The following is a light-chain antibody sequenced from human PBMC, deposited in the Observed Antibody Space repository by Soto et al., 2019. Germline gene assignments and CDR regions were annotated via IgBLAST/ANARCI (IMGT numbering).Light chain of an antibody. CDR1: QTLRGNF. V-gene: IGKV3-20*01. CDR3: QQFESSPFT. Sequence: EIVLTQSPATLSLSPGDSAALSCWASQTLRGNFFAWYQQIPGQPPRLLVYGPCGRAAGIPDRFSGSGSRTVSNLTIRGVEPEDFAVYYCQQFESSPFTFGPGTKVN. CDR2: GPC. J-gene: IGKJ3*01.